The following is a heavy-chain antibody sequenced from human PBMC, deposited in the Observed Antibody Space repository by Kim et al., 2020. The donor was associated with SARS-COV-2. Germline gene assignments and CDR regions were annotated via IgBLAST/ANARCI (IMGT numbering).Heavy chain of an antibody. J-gene: IGHJ4*02. Sequence: ASVKVSCKAFGYSLTGYGIDWVRQAPGRGLEWMGWISANNGKTKYAQKFQGRLTMTTDTSTSTAYMELRSLKSDDTAVYYCARDHPLFQDWDRRGLFDFWGQGTQVTVSP. D-gene: IGHD3-9*01. V-gene: IGHV1-18*01. CDR2: ISANNGKT. CDR1: GYSLTGYG. CDR3: ARDHPLFQDWDRRGLFDF.